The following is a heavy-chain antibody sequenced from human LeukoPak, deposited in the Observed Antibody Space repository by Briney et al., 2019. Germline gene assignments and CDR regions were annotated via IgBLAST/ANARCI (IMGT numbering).Heavy chain of an antibody. D-gene: IGHD5-12*01. V-gene: IGHV3-21*01. J-gene: IGHJ4*02. CDR2: ISSSSSYI. CDR1: GFTFSSYS. Sequence: GGSLRLSCAASGFTFSSYSMNWVRQAPGKGLEWVSSISSSSSYIYYADSVKGRFTISRDNAKNSLYLQMNSLRAEDTAVYYCARDLGSVATGGPIDYWGQGTLVTVSP. CDR3: ARDLGSVATGGPIDY.